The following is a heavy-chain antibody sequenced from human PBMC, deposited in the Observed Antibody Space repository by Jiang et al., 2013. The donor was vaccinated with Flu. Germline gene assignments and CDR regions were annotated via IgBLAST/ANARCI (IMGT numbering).Heavy chain of an antibody. V-gene: IGHV1-69*01. Sequence: LVESGAEVRKPGSSVKVSCRASGGTLTSYGISWVRQAPGQGLEWMGGIIPIFGTANYAQKFQGRVTITADESSRTAYMELSSLRSEDTALYYCARGRGYGEYDFDYWGQGTLVTVSS. J-gene: IGHJ4*02. CDR2: IIPIFGTA. CDR1: GGTLTSYG. D-gene: IGHD4-17*01. CDR3: ARGRGYGEYDFDY.